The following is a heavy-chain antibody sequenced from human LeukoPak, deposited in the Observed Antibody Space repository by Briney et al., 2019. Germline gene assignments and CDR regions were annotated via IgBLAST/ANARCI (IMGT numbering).Heavy chain of an antibody. CDR1: GFTFNNAW. D-gene: IGHD3-10*01. J-gene: IGHJ4*02. CDR2: IKSKTDGGTR. Sequence: GGSLRLSCAVSGFTFNNAWMSWVRQAPGKGREWVGRIKSKTDGGTRDYAAPVKARFTTSRDDSKNTLYLQMNSLKTEDTAVYYCTTDNTSGSPYWGQGTLVTVSS. CDR3: TTDNTSGSPY. V-gene: IGHV3-15*01.